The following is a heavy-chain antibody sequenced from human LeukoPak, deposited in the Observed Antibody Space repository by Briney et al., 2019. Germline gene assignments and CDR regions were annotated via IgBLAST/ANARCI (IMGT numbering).Heavy chain of an antibody. J-gene: IGHJ5*02. V-gene: IGHV3-33*08. D-gene: IGHD1-26*01. CDR3: ARDRDSGSYPWFDP. CDR1: GFTFSSYG. Sequence: GRSLRLSCAASGFTFSSYGMHWVRQAPGKGLEWVAVIWYDGSNKYYADSVKGRFTISRDNSKNTLYLQMNSLRAEDTAVYYCARDRDSGSYPWFDPWGQGTLVTVSS. CDR2: IWYDGSNK.